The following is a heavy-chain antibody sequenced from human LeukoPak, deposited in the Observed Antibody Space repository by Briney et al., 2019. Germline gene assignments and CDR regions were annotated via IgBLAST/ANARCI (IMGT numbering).Heavy chain of an antibody. V-gene: IGHV3-23*01. CDR3: AKDDAWIRFGE. CDR2: ISPSGDIT. J-gene: IGHJ4*02. D-gene: IGHD3-10*01. CDR1: GFTFNNAW. Sequence: GGSLRLSCAASGFTFNNAWMSWVRQAPGKGLEWDSGISPSGDITYYADSVKGRFTISRDNSKNTLYLEVISLTAEDTAVYYCAKDDAWIRFGEWSQGTLVTVSS.